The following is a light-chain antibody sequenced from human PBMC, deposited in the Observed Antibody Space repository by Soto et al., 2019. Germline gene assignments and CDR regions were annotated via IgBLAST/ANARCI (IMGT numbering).Light chain of an antibody. CDR3: CSYARSNSMV. Sequence: QSVLTQPASVSGFPGQPITITCTGTSSVVGSSNLVSWYQQHPGKAPKLMIYEDTKRPSGISNRFSGSKSGNTASLTISGLQAEDEADYYCCSYARSNSMVFGGGTKVTVL. V-gene: IGLV2-23*01. CDR1: SSVVGSSNL. CDR2: EDT. J-gene: IGLJ2*01.